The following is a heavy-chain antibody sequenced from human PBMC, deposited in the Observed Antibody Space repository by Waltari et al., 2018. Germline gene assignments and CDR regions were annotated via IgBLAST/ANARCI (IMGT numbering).Heavy chain of an antibody. V-gene: IGHV3-48*04. D-gene: IGHD3-10*01. CDR3: VRDFHYSFDY. CDR1: GFTFSSYS. Sequence: EVQLVESGGGLVQPGGSLRLSCAASGFTFSSYSVNWVRQAPGEGLEWISYISGDNSYMFYADSVKGRFTISRDNAKNSLYLQMNSLRVEDTAVYYCVRDFHYSFDYWGQGTLVTVSS. J-gene: IGHJ4*02. CDR2: ISGDNSYM.